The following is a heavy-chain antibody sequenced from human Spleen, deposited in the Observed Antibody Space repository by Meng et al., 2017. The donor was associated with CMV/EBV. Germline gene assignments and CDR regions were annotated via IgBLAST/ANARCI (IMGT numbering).Heavy chain of an antibody. CDR1: GGSISSGDYY. V-gene: IGHV4-61*08. D-gene: IGHD3-3*01. CDR2: IYYSGST. J-gene: IGHJ3*02. CDR3: ARDQVGIFNAFDI. Sequence: SETLSLTCTVSGGSISSGDYYWSWIRQPPGKGLEWIGYIYYSGSTNYNPSLKSRVTISVDTSKNQFSLKLSSVTAADTAVYYCARDQVGIFNAFDIWGQGTMVTVSS.